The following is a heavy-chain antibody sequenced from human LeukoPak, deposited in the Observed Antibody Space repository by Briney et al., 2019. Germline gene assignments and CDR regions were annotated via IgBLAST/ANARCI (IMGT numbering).Heavy chain of an antibody. J-gene: IGHJ4*02. V-gene: IGHV4-59*03. CDR2: MYNSGRTT. CDR3: AKIPGDRPDD. D-gene: IGHD7-27*01. CDR1: GGSIISSY. Sequence: PSETLSLTCTVSGGSIISSYWTWIRQPPGKGLEWIGYMYNSGRTTNYNPSLKGRATISIDTSKNQFSLNLKSVTAADTAIYYCAKIPGDRPDDWGQGTLVTVS.